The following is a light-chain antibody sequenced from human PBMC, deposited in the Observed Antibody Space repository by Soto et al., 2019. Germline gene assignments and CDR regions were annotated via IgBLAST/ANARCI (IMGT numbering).Light chain of an antibody. Sequence: QSALNQPPSASGTPGQRVTISCYGSSSNIGSNTVNWYQQLPGTAPKLLIYSNNQRPSGVPDRFSGSKSGTSASLAISGLQSEDEADYYCAAWDDSLNGLVFGTGTKVTVL. J-gene: IGLJ1*01. V-gene: IGLV1-44*01. CDR2: SNN. CDR1: SSNIGSNT. CDR3: AAWDDSLNGLV.